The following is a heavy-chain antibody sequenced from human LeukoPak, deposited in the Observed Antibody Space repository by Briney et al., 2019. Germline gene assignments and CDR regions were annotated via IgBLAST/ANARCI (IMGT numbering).Heavy chain of an antibody. CDR1: GSSFRTYG. CDR3: ARARHYGDYSDY. V-gene: IGHV3-33*01. D-gene: IGHD4-17*01. CDR2: IWYDGSNK. J-gene: IGHJ4*02. Sequence: PGRSLRLSCATSGSSFRTYGMHWVRQAPGKGLEWVAVIWYDGSNKYYADSVKGRFTISRDNSKNTLYLQMNSLRAEDTAVYYCARARHYGDYSDYWGQGTLVTVSS.